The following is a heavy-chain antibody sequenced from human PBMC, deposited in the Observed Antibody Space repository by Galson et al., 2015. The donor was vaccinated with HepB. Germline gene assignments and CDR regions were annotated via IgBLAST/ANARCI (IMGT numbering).Heavy chain of an antibody. CDR3: ARVGGYDFWSGYKTYWYFDL. D-gene: IGHD3-3*01. Sequence: SLRLSCAASGFTFSDYYMSWIRQAPGKGLEWVSYISSSGSTIYYADSVKGRFTISRDNAKNSLYLQMNSLRAEDTAVYYCARVGGYDFWSGYKTYWYFDLWCRGTLVTVSS. CDR1: GFTFSDYY. CDR2: ISSSGSTI. J-gene: IGHJ2*01. V-gene: IGHV3-11*01.